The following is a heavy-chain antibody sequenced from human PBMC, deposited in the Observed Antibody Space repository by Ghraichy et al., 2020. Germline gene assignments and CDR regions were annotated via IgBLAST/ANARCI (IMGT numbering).Heavy chain of an antibody. CDR1: GFTFSSYA. CDR2: ISSRSDGT. J-gene: IGHJ3*01. Sequence: GESLRLSCAGSGFTFSSYAMSWVRQAPGKGLEWVSAISSRSDGTYYADSVRGRFTVSRDNSKNTLYLQMNSLTAEDTALYYCAKVDSGWYLWGQGTMVSVSS. D-gene: IGHD6-19*01. V-gene: IGHV3-23*01. CDR3: AKVDSGWYL.